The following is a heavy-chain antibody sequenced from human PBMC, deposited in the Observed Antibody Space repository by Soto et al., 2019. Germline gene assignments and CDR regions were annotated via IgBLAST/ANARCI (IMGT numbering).Heavy chain of an antibody. D-gene: IGHD3-3*01. V-gene: IGHV1-2*02. CDR3: ARRVVRGDRIFDF. J-gene: IGHJ5*01. Sequence: QVQLVQSGAEVKMPGASVKVSCRASGFTFSANYIDWVRLPPGRGLEWMGWVSPDSGDTDSSKKWQGRVAMTWDRSTSTAYLAFSSLKYDDTAIYHCARRVVRGDRIFDFWGQGTLVTVSS. CDR2: VSPDSGDT. CDR1: GFTFSANY.